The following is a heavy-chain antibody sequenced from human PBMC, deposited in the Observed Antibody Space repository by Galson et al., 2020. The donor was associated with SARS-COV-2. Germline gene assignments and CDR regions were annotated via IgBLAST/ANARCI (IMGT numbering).Heavy chain of an antibody. Sequence: SETLSLTCAVSGTSISSGSYSWNWIRQPPGKGLEWIGYISHSGGTYYNPSLKSRVTISGDRSKNQFSLRLSSVTAADTAVYYCARLHYGEYAPEALYIWRPGTRVTV. V-gene: IGHV4-30-2*01. D-gene: IGHD4-17*01. CDR3: ARLHYGEYAPEALYI. CDR1: GTSISSGSYS. J-gene: IGHJ3*02. CDR2: ISHSGGT.